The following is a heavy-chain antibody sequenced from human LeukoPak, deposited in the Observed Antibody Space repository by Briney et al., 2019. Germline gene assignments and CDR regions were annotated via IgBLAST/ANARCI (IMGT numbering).Heavy chain of an antibody. CDR2: ISAYNGNT. Sequence: ASVKVSCKASGYTFTSYGISWVRQAPGQGLEWMGWISAYNGNTNYAQKLQGRVTMTTDTSTSTAYMELRSLRAEDTAVYYCAKNTMIVVAHPVAFDIWGQGTMVTVSS. J-gene: IGHJ3*02. D-gene: IGHD3-22*01. V-gene: IGHV1-18*01. CDR3: AKNTMIVVAHPVAFDI. CDR1: GYTFTSYG.